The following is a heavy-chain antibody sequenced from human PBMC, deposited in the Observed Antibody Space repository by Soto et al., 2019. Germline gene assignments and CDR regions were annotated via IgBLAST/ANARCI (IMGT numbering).Heavy chain of an antibody. CDR3: ARGDREDIAVVIGVRPGEYGVDV. V-gene: IGHV3-30-3*01. D-gene: IGHD2-15*01. CDR2: ISYDGGNK. CDR1: GFTFRNYA. Sequence: ESGGGVVQPGRSLRLSCAASGFTFRNYAMHWVRQAPGKGLECVAVISYDGGNKFYRDYVKGRFTISRDNSKNTLYPQINSLRYEDTAVYYCARGDREDIAVVIGVRPGEYGVDVWGQGTTVTVSS. J-gene: IGHJ6*02.